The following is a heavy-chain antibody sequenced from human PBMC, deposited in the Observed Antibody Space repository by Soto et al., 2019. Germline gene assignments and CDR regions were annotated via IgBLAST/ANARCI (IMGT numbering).Heavy chain of an antibody. J-gene: IGHJ4*02. Sequence: EVQLVESGGGLVQPGGSLRLSCAASGFTFSSYAMHWVRQAPGKGLEYVSTNSTNGGSTYNVNSVKGRFTISRDNSKNTLYLQMGSLRAEDMAVYYCAREGGSYYFDYWGQGTLVTVSS. CDR3: AREGGSYYFDY. CDR1: GFTFSSYA. V-gene: IGHV3-64*01. D-gene: IGHD1-26*01. CDR2: NSTNGGST.